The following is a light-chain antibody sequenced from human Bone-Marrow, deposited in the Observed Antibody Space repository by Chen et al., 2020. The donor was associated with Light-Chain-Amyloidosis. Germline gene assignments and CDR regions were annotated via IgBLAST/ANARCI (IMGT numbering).Light chain of an antibody. J-gene: IGLJ3*02. CDR3: GTWDSSLSAWV. Sequence: QSLLTQPPSLSATPGQKVIISCSGGSSNIGSELVSWSVQVPGTVPKVLIFDNDERPSGISDRFSGSKSGTSATLAITGLQTGDEGDYYCGTWDSSLSAWVFGGGTKLSVL. CDR1: SSNIGSEL. CDR2: DND. V-gene: IGLV1-51*01.